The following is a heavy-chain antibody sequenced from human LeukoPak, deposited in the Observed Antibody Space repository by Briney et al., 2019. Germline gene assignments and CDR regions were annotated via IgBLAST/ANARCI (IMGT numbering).Heavy chain of an antibody. D-gene: IGHD3-22*01. J-gene: IGHJ4*02. CDR2: ISSSGSTI. Sequence: GRSLRLSCAASGFTFSSYEMNWVRQAPGKGLEWVSYISSSGSTIYYADSVKGRFTISRDNAKNTLYLQMNSLRAEDTAVYYCARAYYDSSGYSYYFDYWGQGTLVTVSS. V-gene: IGHV3-48*03. CDR3: ARAYYDSSGYSYYFDY. CDR1: GFTFSSYE.